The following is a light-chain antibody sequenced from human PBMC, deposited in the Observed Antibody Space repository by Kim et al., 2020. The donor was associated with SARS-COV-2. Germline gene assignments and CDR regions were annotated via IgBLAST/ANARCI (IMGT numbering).Light chain of an antibody. Sequence: QRVTISCSGSGSNIGSNTVNWDQQLPGTAPKLLIYSNNQRPSGVPDRFSGSKSGTSASLAISGLQSEDEADYYCAAWDDSLNGRWVFGGGTQLTVL. V-gene: IGLV1-44*01. CDR3: AAWDDSLNGRWV. CDR1: GSNIGSNT. CDR2: SNN. J-gene: IGLJ3*02.